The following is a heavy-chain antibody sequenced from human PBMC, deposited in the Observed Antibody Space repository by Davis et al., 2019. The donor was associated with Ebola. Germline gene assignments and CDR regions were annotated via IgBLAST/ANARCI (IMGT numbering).Heavy chain of an antibody. V-gene: IGHV4-39*01. J-gene: IGHJ4*02. D-gene: IGHD3-3*01. CDR1: RGSISSYF. CDR2: VSHSGST. Sequence: SETLSLTCTVSRGSISSYFWGWIRQPPGKGLEWIGSVSHSGSTYYNASLKSRVTLSVDTSKNQVSLRLSSVTTADTAVYYCARQDKITIFGVARPSFFDYWGQGTLVTVSS. CDR3: ARQDKITIFGVARPSFFDY.